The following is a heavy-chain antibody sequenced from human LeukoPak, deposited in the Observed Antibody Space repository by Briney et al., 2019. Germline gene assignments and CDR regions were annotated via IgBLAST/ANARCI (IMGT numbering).Heavy chain of an antibody. CDR3: ARDRSGIYYDVADF. J-gene: IGHJ4*02. D-gene: IGHD1-26*01. CDR2: IIQDGSER. V-gene: IGHV3-7*01. Sequence: GGSLRLSCAASGFSISNYWMTWLRQAPGKGLEWVANIIQDGSERYYVDSVKGRFTISRDNAKDSLDLQMNSLRAEDTAVYYCARDRSGIYYDVADFWGQGTLVTVSS. CDR1: GFSISNYW.